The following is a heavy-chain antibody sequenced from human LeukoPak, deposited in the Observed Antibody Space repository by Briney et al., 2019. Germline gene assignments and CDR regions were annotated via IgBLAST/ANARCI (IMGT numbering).Heavy chain of an antibody. CDR3: ARSGYDFDAFDI. D-gene: IGHD5-12*01. J-gene: IGHJ3*02. V-gene: IGHV3-74*01. CDR1: GFTFSSYG. CDR2: INSDGSST. Sequence: PGGSLRLSCAASGFTFSSYGMHWVRQAPGKGLVWVSRINSDGSSTSYADSVKGRFTISRGNAKNTLYLQMNSLRAEDTAVYYCARSGYDFDAFDIWGQGTMVTVSS.